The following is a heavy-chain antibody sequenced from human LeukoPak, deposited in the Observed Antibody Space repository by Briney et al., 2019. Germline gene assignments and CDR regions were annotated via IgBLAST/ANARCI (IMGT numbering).Heavy chain of an antibody. J-gene: IGHJ4*02. CDR3: ARDHSDYHDSGSNSGDLDY. Sequence: GGSLRLSCAASGFTFSSYSMNWVRHAPGKGLEWVSYISSSSSTKNSADSVKGRFTISRDNAKNSLYLQMNSLTAEDTAVYYCARDHSDYHDSGSNSGDLDYWGQGTLVTVSS. CDR2: ISSSSSTK. V-gene: IGHV3-48*01. CDR1: GFTFSSYS. D-gene: IGHD3-10*01.